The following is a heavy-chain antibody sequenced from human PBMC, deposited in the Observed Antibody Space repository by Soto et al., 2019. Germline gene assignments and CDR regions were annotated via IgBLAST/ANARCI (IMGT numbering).Heavy chain of an antibody. CDR1: GFTFSAAA. D-gene: IGHD6-25*01. CDR2: IRSKANIYAT. CDR3: VARAARSAFEI. V-gene: IGHV3-73*01. Sequence: PGGSLRLSWAASGFTFSAAAMHWVRQASGKGLEWVGRIRSKANIYATAYAASVKGRFTISRDDSKNTAYLQMNSLKPEDTAVYYCVARAARSAFEIWGQGTMVTI. J-gene: IGHJ3*02.